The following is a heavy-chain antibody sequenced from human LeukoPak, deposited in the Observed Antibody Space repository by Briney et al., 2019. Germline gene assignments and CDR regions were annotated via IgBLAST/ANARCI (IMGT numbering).Heavy chain of an antibody. CDR1: GGTFSNFA. Sequence: ASVKVSCKASGGTFSNFAINWVRQAPGQGLEWMGRIIPVVDVKDSSQKFQGRVTITADKSTGTAYMELSSLRPEDTAVYYCASLDVSRIDYWDQGTLVIVSS. CDR2: IIPVVDVK. V-gene: IGHV1-69*04. J-gene: IGHJ4*02. D-gene: IGHD2-8*01. CDR3: ASLDVSRIDY.